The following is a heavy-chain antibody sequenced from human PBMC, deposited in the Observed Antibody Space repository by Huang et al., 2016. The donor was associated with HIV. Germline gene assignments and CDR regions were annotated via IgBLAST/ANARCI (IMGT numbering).Heavy chain of an antibody. J-gene: IGHJ4*02. D-gene: IGHD3-10*01. CDR1: GYSFTGHF. V-gene: IGHV1-2*06. Sequence: QVQLVQSGAEVKRPGASVKVSCKASGYSFTGHFIHWVRQAPGQGLEWRGRIEPTSGAIKGGSRFQGRVARTREKSIGTAYMELSGLRSDDTAVFFCAREAWASGVAHYFDYWGPGTLVTVSS. CDR2: IEPTSGAI. CDR3: AREAWASGVAHYFDY.